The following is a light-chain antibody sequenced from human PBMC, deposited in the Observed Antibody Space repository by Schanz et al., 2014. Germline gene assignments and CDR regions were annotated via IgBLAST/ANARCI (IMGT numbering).Light chain of an antibody. CDR3: QQYGSSPRT. CDR2: YAS. J-gene: IGKJ4*01. V-gene: IGKV3-20*01. Sequence: EIVMTQSPATLSVSPGERATLSCRARQSVSSNLAWYQQKPGQAPRLLIHYASARATGTPDRFSGSGSGTDFTLTISRLEPEDFAVYYCQQYGSSPRTFGGGTKVEIK. CDR1: QSVSSN.